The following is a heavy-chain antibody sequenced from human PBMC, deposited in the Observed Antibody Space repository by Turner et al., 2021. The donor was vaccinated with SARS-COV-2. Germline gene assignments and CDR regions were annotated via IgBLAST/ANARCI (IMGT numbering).Heavy chain of an antibody. J-gene: IGHJ4*02. CDR2: ISYTGRT. V-gene: IGHV4-39*01. CDR3: ARQGGVDY. Sequence: QLQLQESSPGLVKPSETLSLICAVSGGSISTTNHYWGWIRQPPGKGLECIGSISYTGRTFYTPSLKSRVTLSMDTSKNHFSLKVTSVTAADTAVYYCARQGGVDYCGQGTLVTVSS. CDR1: GGSISTTNHY.